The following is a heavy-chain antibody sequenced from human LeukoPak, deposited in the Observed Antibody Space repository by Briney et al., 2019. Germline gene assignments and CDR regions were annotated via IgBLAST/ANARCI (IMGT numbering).Heavy chain of an antibody. CDR3: ARGDCSSTSCYTVTSRFDP. D-gene: IGHD2-2*02. Sequence: ASVKVSCKASGYTFTSYGINWVRQAPGQGLEWMGWNSAYNGNTNYAQKLQGRVTTTPDTSTSTAYMKLRSLRSDESAVYCCARGDCSSTSCYTVTSRFDPWGQGTLVTVSS. J-gene: IGHJ5*02. CDR1: GYTFTSYG. V-gene: IGHV1-18*01. CDR2: NSAYNGNT.